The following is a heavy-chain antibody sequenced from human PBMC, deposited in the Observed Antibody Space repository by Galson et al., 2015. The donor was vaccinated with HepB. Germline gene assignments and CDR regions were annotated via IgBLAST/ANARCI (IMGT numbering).Heavy chain of an antibody. D-gene: IGHD3-10*01. V-gene: IGHV3-23*01. Sequence: SLRLSCAASGFTFTTYALAWVRQAPGKGLEWVSAITDSGDEIHYADSVKGRFTISRDDSKTTLFLQMNSLRAEDTAVYYCAKRSERNSGYFDYWGRGTLVTVSS. CDR1: GFTFTTYA. CDR2: ITDSGDEI. J-gene: IGHJ4*02. CDR3: AKRSERNSGYFDY.